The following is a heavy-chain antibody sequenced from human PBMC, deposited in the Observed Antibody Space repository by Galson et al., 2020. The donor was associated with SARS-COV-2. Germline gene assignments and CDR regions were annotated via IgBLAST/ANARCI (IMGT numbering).Heavy chain of an antibody. Sequence: SCAASGFTFSNSGMHWVRQAPGKGLEWVAVISYDGSNKYYADSVKGRFTISRDNSKNTLYLQMNSLRAEDTAVYYCARNLIPYGEPFDDWGHGTLVTVSS. CDR2: ISYDGSNK. D-gene: IGHD4-17*01. CDR3: ARNLIPYGEPFDD. V-gene: IGHV3-30*03. J-gene: IGHJ4*01. CDR1: GFTFSNSG.